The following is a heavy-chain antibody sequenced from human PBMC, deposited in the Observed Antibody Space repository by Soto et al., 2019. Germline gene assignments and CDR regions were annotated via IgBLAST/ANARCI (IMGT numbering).Heavy chain of an antibody. CDR1: GGSISSYY. Sequence: SETLSLTCPVSGGSISSYYWSWIRQAQGKGLEWIGYIYYSGSTNYNPSLKSRVTISVDTSKNQFSLKLSSVTAAETAVYYCARETIGYGMDVWGQGTTVTVS. CDR2: IYYSGST. J-gene: IGHJ6*02. CDR3: ARETIGYGMDV. D-gene: IGHD1-7*01. V-gene: IGHV4-59*01.